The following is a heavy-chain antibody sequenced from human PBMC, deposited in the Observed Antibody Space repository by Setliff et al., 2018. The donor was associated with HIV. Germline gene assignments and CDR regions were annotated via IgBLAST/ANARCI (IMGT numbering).Heavy chain of an antibody. CDR2: IHYSGST. CDR3: ANMGGRYVGYFES. Sequence: SETLSLTCTVSGGSISSSYWTWTRQPPGKGLEWIGNIHYSGSTNYNPSLKSRVTTSVDTSKMQFSLKLTSVNAADTAVYYCANMGGRYVGYFESWGQGTLVTVSS. J-gene: IGHJ4*02. CDR1: GGSISSSY. V-gene: IGHV4-59*01. D-gene: IGHD3-16*01.